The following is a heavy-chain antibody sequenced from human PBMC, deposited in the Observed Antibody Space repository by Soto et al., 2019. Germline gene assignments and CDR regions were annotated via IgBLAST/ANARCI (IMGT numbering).Heavy chain of an antibody. D-gene: IGHD3-22*01. Sequence: SETLSLTCAVYGGSFSGYYWSWIRQPPGKGLEWIGEINHSGSTNYNPSLKSRVTISVDTSKNQFSLKLSSVTAADTAVYYCARRRAEYYYDSSGYINWFDPWGQGTLVT. J-gene: IGHJ5*02. V-gene: IGHV4-34*01. CDR2: INHSGST. CDR1: GGSFSGYY. CDR3: ARRRAEYYYDSSGYINWFDP.